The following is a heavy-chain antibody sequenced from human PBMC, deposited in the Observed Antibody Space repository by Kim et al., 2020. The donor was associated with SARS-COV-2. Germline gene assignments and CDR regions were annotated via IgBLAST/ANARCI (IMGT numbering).Heavy chain of an antibody. V-gene: IGHV3-48*03. CDR2: ISSSGSTI. Sequence: GGSLRLSCAASGFTFSSYEMNWVRQAPGKGLEWVSYISSSGSTIYYADSVKGRFTISRDNAKNSLYLQMNSLRAEDTAVYYCARVRPYNWNYDFDYWGQGTLVTVSS. J-gene: IGHJ4*02. CDR1: GFTFSSYE. CDR3: ARVRPYNWNYDFDY. D-gene: IGHD1-7*01.